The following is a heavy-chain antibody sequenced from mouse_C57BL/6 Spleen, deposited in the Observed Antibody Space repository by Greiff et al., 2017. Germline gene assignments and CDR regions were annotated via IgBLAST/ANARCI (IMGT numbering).Heavy chain of an antibody. V-gene: IGHV5-4*01. Sequence: EVKLQESGGGLVKPGGSLKLSCAASGFTFSSYAMSWVRQTPEKRLEWVATISDGGSYTYYPDNVKGRFTISRDNAKNNLYLQMSHLKSEDTAMYYCARDYYGSRDYFDYWGQGTTLTVSS. J-gene: IGHJ2*01. D-gene: IGHD1-1*01. CDR2: ISDGGSYT. CDR1: GFTFSSYA. CDR3: ARDYYGSRDYFDY.